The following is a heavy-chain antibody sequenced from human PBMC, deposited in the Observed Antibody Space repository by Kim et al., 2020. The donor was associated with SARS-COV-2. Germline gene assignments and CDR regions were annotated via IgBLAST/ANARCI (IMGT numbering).Heavy chain of an antibody. D-gene: IGHD3-10*02. CDR2: IAYDGTNI. CDR1: GFTLSNHP. V-gene: IGHV3-30-3*01. CDR3: SRERIVQGFSSYTFDS. Sequence: GGSLRLSCAASGFTLSNHPMHWVRQAPGKGLEWVTVIAYDGTNIYYADSVKGRFTISRDNSRNTLYLQMNSLRPEDAAVYYCSRERIVQGFSSYTFDSWGQGTLVSVSS. J-gene: IGHJ4*02.